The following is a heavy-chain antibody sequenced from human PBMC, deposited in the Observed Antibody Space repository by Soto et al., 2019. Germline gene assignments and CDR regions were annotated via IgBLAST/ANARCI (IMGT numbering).Heavy chain of an antibody. CDR2: ISYDGSSK. V-gene: IGHV3-30-3*01. CDR3: AITVAGADPPFDY. D-gene: IGHD6-19*01. CDR1: GFTFSSYA. J-gene: IGHJ4*02. Sequence: GGSLRLSCAASGFTFSSYAMHWVRQAPGKGLEWVAVISYDGSSKYYADPVKGRFTSSRDNSKNTLYLQMNSLVAEDTAGDYCAITVAGADPPFDYWGQGTMVTVSS.